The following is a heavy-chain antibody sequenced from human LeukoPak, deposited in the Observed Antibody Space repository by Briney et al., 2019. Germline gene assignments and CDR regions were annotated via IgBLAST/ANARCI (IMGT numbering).Heavy chain of an antibody. J-gene: IGHJ4*02. V-gene: IGHV1-18*01. Sequence: GASVKVSCKASGYTFTSYGISWVRQAPGQGLEWMGWISAYNGNTNYAQKLQGRVTMTTDTSTSTAYMELRSLRSDDTAVHYCARDSYSSGSEFNFDYWGQGTLVTVSS. CDR1: GYTFTSYG. D-gene: IGHD6-19*01. CDR2: ISAYNGNT. CDR3: ARDSYSSGSEFNFDY.